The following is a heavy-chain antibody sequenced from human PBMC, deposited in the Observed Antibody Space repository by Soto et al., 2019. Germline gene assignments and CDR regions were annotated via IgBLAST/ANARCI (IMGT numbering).Heavy chain of an antibody. Sequence: PGGSLRLSCAASGYPSNDPGMHWDRQAPGKCLQWVSGLVWYNANTGYADSVKGRFTISRDNAKNSLYLQMNSLRDEDTAFYYCVKDIEPVGAAYWGPGTLVTV. J-gene: IGHJ4*02. CDR2: LVWYNANT. CDR3: VKDIEPVGAAY. V-gene: IGHV3-9*02. D-gene: IGHD1-26*01. CDR1: GYPSNDPG.